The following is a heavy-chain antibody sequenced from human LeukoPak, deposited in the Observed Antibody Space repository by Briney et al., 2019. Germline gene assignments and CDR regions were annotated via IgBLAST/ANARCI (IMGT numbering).Heavy chain of an antibody. J-gene: IGHJ4*02. Sequence: SETLSLTCSVSGESFIGYFWTWIRQPPGRGLEWIGDINHIGRTNDNPSLKSRVSISVDTSSNQFSLTLTSVTAADTAVYYCAREGGFYRPLDYSGQGTLVTVSS. CDR3: AREGGFYRPLDY. CDR2: INHIGRT. D-gene: IGHD3-3*01. CDR1: GESFIGYF. V-gene: IGHV4-34*01.